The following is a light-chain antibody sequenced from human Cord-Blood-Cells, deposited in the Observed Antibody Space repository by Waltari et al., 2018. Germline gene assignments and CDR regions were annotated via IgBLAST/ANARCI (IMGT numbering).Light chain of an antibody. V-gene: IGKV3-20*01. CDR1: QSVSSSY. Sequence: EIVLTQSPGTMSLSPAERATHSCRASQSVSSSYLAWYQQKPGQAPRLLIYGASSRATGIPDRFSGSGSGTDFTLTISRLEPEDFAVYYCQQYGSLWTFGQGTKVEIK. CDR3: QQYGSLWT. J-gene: IGKJ1*01. CDR2: GAS.